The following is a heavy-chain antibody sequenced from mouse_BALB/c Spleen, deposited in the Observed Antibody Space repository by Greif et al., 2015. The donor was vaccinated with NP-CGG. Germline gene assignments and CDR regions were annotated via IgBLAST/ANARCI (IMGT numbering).Heavy chain of an antibody. CDR2: ISSGGGST. CDR1: GFAFSSYD. J-gene: IGHJ4*01. CDR3: ARHSTYAMDY. V-gene: IGHV5-12-1*01. Sequence: EVKLMESGGGLVKPGGSLKLSCAASGFAFSSYDMSWVRQTPEKRLEWVAYISSGGGSTYYPDTVKGRFTISRDNAKNTLYLQMSSLKSEDTAMYYCARHSTYAMDYWGQGTSVTVSS.